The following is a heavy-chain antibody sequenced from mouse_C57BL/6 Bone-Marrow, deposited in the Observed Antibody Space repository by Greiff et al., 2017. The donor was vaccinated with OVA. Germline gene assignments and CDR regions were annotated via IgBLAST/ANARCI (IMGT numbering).Heavy chain of an antibody. V-gene: IGHV3-1*01. D-gene: IGHD2-5*01. CDR1: GYSITSGYD. CDR3: ARGEDSNPFAY. Sequence: EVKVVESGPGMVKPSQSLSLTCTVTGYSITSGYDWHWIRHFPGNKLEWMGYISYSGSTNYNPSLKSRISITHDTSKNHFFLKLNSVTTEDTATYYCARGEDSNPFAYWGQGTLVTVSA. J-gene: IGHJ3*01. CDR2: ISYSGST.